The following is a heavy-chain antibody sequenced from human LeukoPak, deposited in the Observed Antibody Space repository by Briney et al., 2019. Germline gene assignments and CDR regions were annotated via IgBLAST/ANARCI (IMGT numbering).Heavy chain of an antibody. J-gene: IGHJ4*02. CDR2: INPNSGGT. CDR3: ARIVVVTAKTSFDY. Sequence: ASVKVSCKASGYTFTGYYMHWVRQAPGQGLEWMGWINPNSGGTNYAQKFQGRVTMTRDTSISTAYMELSRLRSDDTAVYYCARIVVVTAKTSFDYWGQGTLVTVSS. CDR1: GYTFTGYY. D-gene: IGHD2-21*02. V-gene: IGHV1-2*02.